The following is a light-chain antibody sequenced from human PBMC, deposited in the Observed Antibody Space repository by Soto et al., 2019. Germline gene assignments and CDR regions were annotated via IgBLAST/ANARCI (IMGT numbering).Light chain of an antibody. J-gene: IGLJ2*01. CDR2: EGT. CDR3: CSYAGSSTPVV. Sequence: QYVLTQPASVSGSPGQSITISCTGTSSDVGSYNLVSWYQQHPGKAPKLMIYEGTTRPSGVSNRFSGSKSGNTASLTISGLQAEDEADYYCCSYAGSSTPVVFGGGTKLTVL. CDR1: SSDVGSYNL. V-gene: IGLV2-23*01.